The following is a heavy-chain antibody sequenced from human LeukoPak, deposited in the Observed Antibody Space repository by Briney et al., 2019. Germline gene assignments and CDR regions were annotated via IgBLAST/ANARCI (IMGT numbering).Heavy chain of an antibody. Sequence: PGGSLRLSCAASGFTFSNYWMSWVRQAPGKGLEWVANIQQDGSEIYYVDSVKGRFTISRDNAKNALYLQMNSLRAEDTAVYYCARDKVVGATYFDYWGQGTLVTVSP. J-gene: IGHJ4*02. CDR1: GFTFSNYW. CDR3: ARDKVVGATYFDY. D-gene: IGHD1-26*01. V-gene: IGHV3-7*01. CDR2: IQQDGSEI.